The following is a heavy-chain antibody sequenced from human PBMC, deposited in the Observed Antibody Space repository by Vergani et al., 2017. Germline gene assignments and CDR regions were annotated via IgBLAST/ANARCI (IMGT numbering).Heavy chain of an antibody. V-gene: IGHV3-74*01. CDR2: INSDGSST. CDR1: GFTFSSYW. J-gene: IGHJ4*02. D-gene: IGHD2-2*01. CDR3: AKELVPAAWNFDY. Sequence: EVQLVESGGGLVQPGGSLRLSCAASGFTFSSYWVHWVRQAPGKGLVWVSRINSDGSSTTYADSVKGRFTISRDNAKNTLYLQMNSLRADDTAVYYCAKELVPAAWNFDYWGQGTLVTVSS.